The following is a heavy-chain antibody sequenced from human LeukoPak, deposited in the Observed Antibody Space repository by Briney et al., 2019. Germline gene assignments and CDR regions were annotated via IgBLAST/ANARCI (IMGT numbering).Heavy chain of an antibody. J-gene: IGHJ4*02. D-gene: IGHD6-13*01. CDR3: ARGRGSSWYYFDS. CDR2: IYASGNT. CDR1: GGSISSYY. V-gene: IGHV4-4*07. Sequence: SETLSLTCTVSGGSISSYYWSWIRQPAGKGLEWIRRIYASGNTNYNPSLKGRVTMTVDTSKNQFSLNLSSVTAADTAVYYCARGRGSSWYYFDSWGQGTLVTVSS.